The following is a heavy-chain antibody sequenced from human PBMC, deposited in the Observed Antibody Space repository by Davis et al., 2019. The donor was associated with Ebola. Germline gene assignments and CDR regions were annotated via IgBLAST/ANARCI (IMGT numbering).Heavy chain of an antibody. V-gene: IGHV1-46*01. J-gene: IGHJ5*02. D-gene: IGHD6-19*01. CDR2: INPSGGST. CDR3: ARDEGITVAGPLFDP. Sequence: AASVKVSCKASGYTFTSYYMHWVRQAPGQGLEWMGIINPSGGSTSYAQKFQGRVTMTRDTSTSTVYMELSSLRSEDTAVYYCARDEGITVAGPLFDPWGQGTLVTVSS. CDR1: GYTFTSYY.